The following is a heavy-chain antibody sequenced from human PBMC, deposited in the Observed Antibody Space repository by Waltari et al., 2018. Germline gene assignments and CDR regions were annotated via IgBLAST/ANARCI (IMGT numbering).Heavy chain of an antibody. J-gene: IGHJ5*02. CDR2: INHSGST. CDR3: ARGLKDTGAFSGFDP. Sequence: QVQLQQWGAGLLKPSETLSLPCAVYGGSFSGYYWSWIRQPPGKGLEWIGEINHSGSTNYNPSLKSRVTISVDTSKNQFSLKLSSVTAADTAVYYCARGLKDTGAFSGFDPWGQGTLVTVSS. D-gene: IGHD2-8*02. CDR1: GGSFSGYY. V-gene: IGHV4-34*01.